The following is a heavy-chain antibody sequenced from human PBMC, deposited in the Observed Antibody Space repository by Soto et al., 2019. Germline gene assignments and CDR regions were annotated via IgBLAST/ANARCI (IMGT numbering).Heavy chain of an antibody. J-gene: IGHJ2*01. D-gene: IGHD3-22*01. CDR2: IYYSGST. Sequence: QVQLQESGPGLVKPSETLSLTCTVSGGSISSYYWSWIRQPPGKGLEWIGYIYYSGSTNYNPSLKSRVTISVDTSKNHFSLKLSSVTAADTAVYYCARVFGGDDSSGYYSHWYFDLWGRGTLVTVSS. V-gene: IGHV4-59*01. CDR1: GGSISSYY. CDR3: ARVFGGDDSSGYYSHWYFDL.